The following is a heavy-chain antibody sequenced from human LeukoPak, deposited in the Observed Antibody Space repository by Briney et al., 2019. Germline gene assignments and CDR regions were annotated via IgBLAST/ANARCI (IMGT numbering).Heavy chain of an antibody. J-gene: IGHJ6*04. Sequence: GGSLRLSCAASGFTFSSYSMNWVRQAPGKGLEWVSSISSSSYIYYADSVKGRFTISRDNAKNSLYLQMSSLRAEDTAVYYCAREPRYYYGMDVWGKGTTVTVSS. CDR2: ISSSSYI. CDR1: GFTFSSYS. CDR3: AREPRYYYGMDV. V-gene: IGHV3-21*01.